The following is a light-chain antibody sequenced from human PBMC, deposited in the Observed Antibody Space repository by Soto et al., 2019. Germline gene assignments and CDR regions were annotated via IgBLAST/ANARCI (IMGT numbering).Light chain of an antibody. CDR1: SSDVGGYNY. Sequence: QSVLTQPASVSGSPGQSITISCTGTSSDVGGYNYVSWYQQHPGKAPKLMIYAVTDRPSGVSSRYSGSKSGNTASLNISGLQAEDEADYYFSSYTSISTLFGTGTKVTVL. V-gene: IGLV2-14*01. CDR2: AVT. J-gene: IGLJ1*01. CDR3: SSYTSISTL.